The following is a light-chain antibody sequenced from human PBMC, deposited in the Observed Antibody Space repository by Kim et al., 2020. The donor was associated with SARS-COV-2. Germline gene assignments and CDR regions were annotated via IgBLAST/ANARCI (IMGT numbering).Light chain of an antibody. Sequence: QSALTQPASVSGSPGQSITISCTGTSSDVGGYNYVSWFQQHPGQAPKLMIYDVTNRPAGVSNRFSGSKSGNTASLTISGLQAEDEADYYCISYTSSNTLVFGGGTKLTVL. J-gene: IGLJ3*02. CDR3: ISYTSSNTLV. CDR1: SSDVGGYNY. V-gene: IGLV2-14*03. CDR2: DVT.